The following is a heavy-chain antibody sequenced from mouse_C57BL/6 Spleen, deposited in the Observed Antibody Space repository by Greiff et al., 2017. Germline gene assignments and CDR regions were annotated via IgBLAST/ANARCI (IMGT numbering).Heavy chain of an antibody. V-gene: IGHV1-53*01. CDR3: ASDLRSLRRFAY. CDR1: GYTFTSYW. CDR2: INPSNGGT. D-gene: IGHD1-1*01. Sequence: QVQLQQSGTELVKPGASVKLSCKASGYTFTSYWMHWVKQRPGQGLEWIGNINPSNGGTNYNEKFKSKATLTVDKASSTAYMQLSSLTSEDSAVYYCASDLRSLRRFAYWGKGTLVTVSA. J-gene: IGHJ3*01.